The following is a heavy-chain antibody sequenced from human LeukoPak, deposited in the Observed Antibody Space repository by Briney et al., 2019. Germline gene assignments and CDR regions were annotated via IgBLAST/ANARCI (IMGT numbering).Heavy chain of an antibody. CDR3: ARLVRYDFWSGYSLANYGMDV. CDR1: GGSISSYY. V-gene: IGHV4-59*08. CDR2: IYYSGST. J-gene: IGHJ6*02. Sequence: SETLSLTCTVSGGSISSYYWSWIRQPPGKGLEWIGYIYYSGSTNYNPSLKSRVTISVDTSKNQFSPKLSSVTAADTAVYYCARLVRYDFWSGYSLANYGMDVWGQGTTVTVSS. D-gene: IGHD3-3*01.